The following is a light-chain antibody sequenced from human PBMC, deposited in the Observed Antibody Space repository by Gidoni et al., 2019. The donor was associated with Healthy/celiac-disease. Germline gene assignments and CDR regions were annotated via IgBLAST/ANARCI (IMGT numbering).Light chain of an antibody. J-gene: IGKJ3*01. CDR3: QQYGSSPVFT. CDR1: QSVSSSY. V-gene: IGKV3-20*01. Sequence: EIVLTQSPGTLSLSPGERATLSCRASQSVSSSYLAWYQQKPGQAHRPLIYGASSRATGIPDRFSGRGSGTDFNLTISRLEPEDFALYYCQQYGSSPVFTFGPGTKVDIK. CDR2: GAS.